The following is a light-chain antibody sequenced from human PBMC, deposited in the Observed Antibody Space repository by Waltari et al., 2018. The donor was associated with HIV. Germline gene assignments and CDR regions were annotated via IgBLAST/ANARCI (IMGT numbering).Light chain of an antibody. Sequence: QSALTLPASVSGSPGQSIPLSCTGTSTDVGNFNLVSWYQQYPGKAPKLLIYEVTKRPSGASNRFSASKSGNTASLTISGLRAEDEADYYCYSYSDTSSSYVFGTGTKVTVL. CDR2: EVT. CDR1: STDVGNFNL. V-gene: IGLV2-23*02. CDR3: YSYSDTSSSYV. J-gene: IGLJ1*01.